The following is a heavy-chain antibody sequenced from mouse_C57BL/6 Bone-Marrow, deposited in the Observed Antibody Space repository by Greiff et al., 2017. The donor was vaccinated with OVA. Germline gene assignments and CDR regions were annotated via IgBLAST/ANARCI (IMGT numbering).Heavy chain of an antibody. Sequence: EVQLQESGPGLVKPSQSLSLPCSVTGYSITSGYYWNWIRQFPGNKLEWMGYISYDGSNNYNPSLKNRISITRDTSKNQFFLKLNSVTTEDTATYYCARLLRNYAMDYWGQGTSVTVSS. CDR3: ARLLRNYAMDY. CDR1: GYSITSGYY. D-gene: IGHD1-1*01. J-gene: IGHJ4*01. CDR2: ISYDGSN. V-gene: IGHV3-6*01.